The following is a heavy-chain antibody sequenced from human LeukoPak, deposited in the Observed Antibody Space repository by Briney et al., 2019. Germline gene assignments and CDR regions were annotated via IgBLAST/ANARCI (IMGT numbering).Heavy chain of an antibody. J-gene: IGHJ4*02. V-gene: IGHV1-69*05. CDR1: RGTFSSYA. CDR3: ARDRYCSSTSCLENFDY. Sequence: ASVKVSCKASRGTFSSYAISWVRQAPGQGLEWMGGIIPIFGTANYAQKFQGRVTITTDESTSTAYMELSSLRSEDTAVYYCARDRYCSSTSCLENFDYWGQGTLVTVSS. CDR2: IIPIFGTA. D-gene: IGHD2-2*01.